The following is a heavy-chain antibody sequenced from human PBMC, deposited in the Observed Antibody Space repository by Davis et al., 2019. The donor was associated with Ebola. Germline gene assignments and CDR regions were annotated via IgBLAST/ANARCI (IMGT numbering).Heavy chain of an antibody. CDR1: GYTFTSYA. D-gene: IGHD3-10*01. V-gene: IGHV1-3*01. Sequence: ASVKVSCKASGYTFTSYAMHWVRQAPGQRLEWMGWINAGNGNTKYSQKFQGRVTITRDTSASTAYMELSSLRSEDTAVYYCARALLWFGNKPAYYFDYWGRGTLVTVSS. J-gene: IGHJ4*02. CDR3: ARALLWFGNKPAYYFDY. CDR2: INAGNGNT.